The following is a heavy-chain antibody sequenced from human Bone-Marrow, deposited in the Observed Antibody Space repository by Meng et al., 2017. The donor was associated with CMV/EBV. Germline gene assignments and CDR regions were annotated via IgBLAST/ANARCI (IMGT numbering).Heavy chain of an antibody. CDR1: GGSISSYY. CDR2: IYYSGST. J-gene: IGHJ5*02. CDR3: ARETSSGYTNWFDP. D-gene: IGHD3-22*01. V-gene: IGHV4-59*01. Sequence: SETLSLTCTVSGGSISSYYWSWIRQPPGKGLEWIGYIYYSGSTNYNPPLKSRVTISVDTSKNQFSLKLSSVTAADTAVYYCARETSSGYTNWFDPWGQGTLVTVSS.